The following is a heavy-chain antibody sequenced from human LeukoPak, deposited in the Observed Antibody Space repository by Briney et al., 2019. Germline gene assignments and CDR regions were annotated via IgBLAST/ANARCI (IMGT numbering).Heavy chain of an antibody. CDR1: GYTFTTHD. CDR3: ARGGTGTRSFDS. Sequence: ASVKVSCKTSGYTFTTHDINWVRQAPGQGLEWMGRISAYNGYTNYGRRFQRRVTMTTDTSTNTAYMELRRLRSDDTAVYYCARGGTGTRSFDSWGQGTLVTVSS. V-gene: IGHV1-18*01. D-gene: IGHD1/OR15-1a*01. J-gene: IGHJ4*02. CDR2: ISAYNGYT.